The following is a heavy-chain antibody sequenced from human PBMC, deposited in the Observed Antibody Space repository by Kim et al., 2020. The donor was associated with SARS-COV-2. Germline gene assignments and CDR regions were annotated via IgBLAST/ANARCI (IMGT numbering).Heavy chain of an antibody. J-gene: IGHJ6*02. CDR2: ISYDGSKK. D-gene: IGHD3-10*01. CDR1: GFTFSSYG. Sequence: GGSLRLSCAASGFTFSSYGMHWVRQAPGKGLEWVAAISYDGSKKNYADSVKGRFTISRDNSRNTLYLQTSSLRAEDMAVYYCTPGISYYKEGGMGVWGQGTTVTVSS. V-gene: IGHV3-30*03. CDR3: TPGISYYKEGGMGV.